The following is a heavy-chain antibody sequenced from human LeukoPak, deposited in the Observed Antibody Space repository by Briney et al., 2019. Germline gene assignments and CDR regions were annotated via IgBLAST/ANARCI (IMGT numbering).Heavy chain of an antibody. V-gene: IGHV1-46*01. CDR2: INPSGGST. Sequence: ASVKVSCKASGYTFTSYYMHWVRQAPGQGLEWMGIINPSGGSTSYAQKLQGRVTMTRDMSTSTVYMELSSLRSEDTAVYYCARGLYCSSTSCYTYNWFDPWGQGTLVTVSS. CDR3: ARGLYCSSTSCYTYNWFDP. CDR1: GYTFTSYY. D-gene: IGHD2-2*02. J-gene: IGHJ5*02.